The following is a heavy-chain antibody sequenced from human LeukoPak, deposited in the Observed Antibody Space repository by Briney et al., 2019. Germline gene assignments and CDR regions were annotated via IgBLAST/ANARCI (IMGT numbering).Heavy chain of an antibody. CDR1: GGTFSSYA. V-gene: IGHV1-18*01. CDR3: ARDAREVLLWFGEFSP. CDR2: ISAYNGNT. D-gene: IGHD3-10*01. Sequence: EASVKVSCKASGGTFSSYAISWVRQAPGQGLEWMGWISAYNGNTNYAQKLQGRVTMTTDTSTSTAYMELRSLRSDDTAVYYCARDAREVLLWFGEFSPWGQGTLVSVSS. J-gene: IGHJ5*02.